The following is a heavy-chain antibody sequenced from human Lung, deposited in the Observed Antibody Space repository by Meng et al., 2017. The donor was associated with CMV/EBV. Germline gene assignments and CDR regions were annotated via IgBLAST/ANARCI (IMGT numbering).Heavy chain of an antibody. CDR2: INEDGSET. CDR1: GFNFNNYW. D-gene: IGHD5-24*01. CDR3: ARDPRGDGGVTFDY. Sequence: GESXKISCVGSGFNFNNYWMNWVRQAPGKGLEWVANINEDGSETYYLDSVKGRFTIPRDNAKNSLFLQMNSLRADDTAVYYCARDPRGDGGVTFDYWGQGXLVTVSS. V-gene: IGHV3-7*01. J-gene: IGHJ4*02.